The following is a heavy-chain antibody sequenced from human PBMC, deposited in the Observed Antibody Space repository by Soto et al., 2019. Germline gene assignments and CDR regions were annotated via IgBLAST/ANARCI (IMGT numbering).Heavy chain of an antibody. J-gene: IGHJ4*02. Sequence: PSETLSLTCTVSGGSVSSGSYYWSWIRQPPGKGLEWIGYIYYSGSTNYNPSLKSRVTISVDTSKNQFSLKLSSVTAADTAVYYCARESPYNWNYGSFDYWGQGTLVTVSS. CDR3: ARESPYNWNYGSFDY. CDR1: GGSVSSGSYY. CDR2: IYYSGST. D-gene: IGHD1-7*01. V-gene: IGHV4-61*01.